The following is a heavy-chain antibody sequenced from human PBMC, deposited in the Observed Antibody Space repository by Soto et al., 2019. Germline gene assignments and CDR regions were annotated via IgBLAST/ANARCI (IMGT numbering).Heavy chain of an antibody. J-gene: IGHJ5*02. Sequence: QVQLVQSGAEVKKPGSSVKVSCNASGGTFSSYAISWVRQAPGQGLEWMGGIIPIFGKANYAQKFQGRVTITADESTSTAYMELSSLRSEDTAVYYCARGFGLIVGANNWFDPWGQGTLVTVSS. CDR1: GGTFSSYA. CDR3: ARGFGLIVGANNWFDP. CDR2: IIPIFGKA. V-gene: IGHV1-69*01. D-gene: IGHD1-26*01.